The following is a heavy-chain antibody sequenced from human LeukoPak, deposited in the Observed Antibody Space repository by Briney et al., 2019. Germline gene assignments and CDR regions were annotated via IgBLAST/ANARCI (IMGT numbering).Heavy chain of an antibody. V-gene: IGHV3-30*18. Sequence: GRSLRLSCAASGFTFSSYGMHWVRQAPGKGLEWVAVISYDGSNKYYADSVKGRFTISGDNSKNTLYLQMNSLRAEDTAVYYCAKDLRGLRYFDWLDYWGQGTLVTVSS. D-gene: IGHD3-9*01. CDR1: GFTFSSYG. CDR3: AKDLRGLRYFDWLDY. CDR2: ISYDGSNK. J-gene: IGHJ4*02.